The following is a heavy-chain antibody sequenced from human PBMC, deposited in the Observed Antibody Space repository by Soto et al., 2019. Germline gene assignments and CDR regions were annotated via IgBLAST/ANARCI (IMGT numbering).Heavy chain of an antibody. D-gene: IGHD1-1*01. V-gene: IGHV3-23*01. CDR1: GFTFSSYA. J-gene: IGHJ6*03. CDR2: ISGSGGST. Sequence: EVQLLESGGGWVQPGGSLRLSCAASGFTFSSYAMSWVRQAPGKGLEWVSAISGSGGSTYYADSVKGRFTISRDNSKNTLYLQMNSLRAEDTAVYYCAKIPTGTTYYYYMDVWGKGTTVTVSS. CDR3: AKIPTGTTYYYYMDV.